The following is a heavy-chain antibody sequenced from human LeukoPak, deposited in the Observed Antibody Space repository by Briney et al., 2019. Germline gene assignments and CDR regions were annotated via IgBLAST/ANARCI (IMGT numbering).Heavy chain of an antibody. CDR1: GYTLTGLS. V-gene: IGHV1-24*01. CDR2: FDPEDGET. Sequence: ASVKVSCKVSGYTLTGLSMHWVRKAPGKGLEWMGGFDPEDGETIYAQKFQGRVTMTEDTSTDTAYMELSSLRSEDTAVYYCVGGGGGSSGYLSYWGQGTLVTVSS. CDR3: VGGGGGSSGYLSY. J-gene: IGHJ4*02. D-gene: IGHD3-22*01.